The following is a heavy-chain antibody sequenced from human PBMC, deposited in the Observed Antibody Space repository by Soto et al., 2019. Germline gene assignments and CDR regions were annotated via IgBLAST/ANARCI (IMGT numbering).Heavy chain of an antibody. CDR3: ARAPHSGSYLAKFDH. D-gene: IGHD1-26*01. CDR2: ISAYNGNT. Sequence: QVPLVQSGAEVKKPGASVKVSCKASGYTFTSYGISWVRQAPGQGLEWMGWISAYNGNTNYAQKLQGRVTMTTDTSTSTAYMELRSLRSDDTAVYYCARAPHSGSYLAKFDHWGQGTLVTVSS. J-gene: IGHJ4*02. CDR1: GYTFTSYG. V-gene: IGHV1-18*01.